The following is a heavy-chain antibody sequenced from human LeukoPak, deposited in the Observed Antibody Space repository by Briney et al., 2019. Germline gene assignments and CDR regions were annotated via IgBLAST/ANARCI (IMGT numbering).Heavy chain of an antibody. CDR3: ARFEVSLNYYGSGSSQN. CDR1: GFTFSSYA. CDR2: ISYGGSNK. J-gene: IGHJ4*02. V-gene: IGHV3-30-3*01. Sequence: PGRSLRLSCAASGFTFSSYAMHWVRQAPGKGLEWVAVISYGGSNKYYADSVKGRFTISRDNSKNTLYLQMNSLRAEDTAVYYCARFEVSLNYYGSGSSQNWGQGTLVTVSS. D-gene: IGHD3-10*01.